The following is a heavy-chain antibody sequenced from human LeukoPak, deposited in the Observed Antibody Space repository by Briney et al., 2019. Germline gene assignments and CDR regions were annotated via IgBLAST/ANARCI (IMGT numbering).Heavy chain of an antibody. V-gene: IGHV3-53*04. CDR3: AREGRGYYGL. Sequence: GSLRLSCAASGFTVSSNYMSWVRQAPGKGLEWVSVIYSGGSTYYADSVKSRFTISRHNSKNTLYLQMNSLRAEDTAVYYCAREGRGYYGLWGQGTLVTVSS. D-gene: IGHD3-10*01. CDR2: IYSGGST. J-gene: IGHJ4*02. CDR1: GFTVSSNY.